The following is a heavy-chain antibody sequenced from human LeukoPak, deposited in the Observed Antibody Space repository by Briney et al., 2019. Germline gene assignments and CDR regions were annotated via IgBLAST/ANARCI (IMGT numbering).Heavy chain of an antibody. CDR2: IYYSGST. CDR3: ARQYSYGYLSS. Sequence: SETLSLTCTVSGGSISSSSYYWGWIRQPPGKGLEWIGSIYYSGSTYYNPSLKSRVTISVDTSKNQFSLKLSSVTAADTAVYYCARQYSYGYLSSWGQGTLVTVSS. CDR1: GGSISSSSYY. J-gene: IGHJ4*02. V-gene: IGHV4-39*01. D-gene: IGHD5-18*01.